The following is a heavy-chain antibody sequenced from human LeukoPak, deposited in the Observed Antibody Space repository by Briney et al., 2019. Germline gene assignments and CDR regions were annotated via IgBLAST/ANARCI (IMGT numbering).Heavy chain of an antibody. CDR1: GGSFRGYY. D-gene: IGHD5-18*01. Sequence: SETLSLTCAVYGGSFRGYYWSWIRQPPGKGLEWIGEINHSGSTNYNPSLKSRVIISVYTSKKQFSLKLSSVTAADTAVYYCARTRGYALDYWGQGTLVTVSS. CDR2: INHSGST. J-gene: IGHJ4*02. CDR3: ARTRGYALDY. V-gene: IGHV4-34*01.